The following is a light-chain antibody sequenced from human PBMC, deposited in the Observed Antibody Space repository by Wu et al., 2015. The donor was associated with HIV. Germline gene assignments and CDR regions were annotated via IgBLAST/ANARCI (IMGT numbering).Light chain of an antibody. Sequence: EIVLTQSPGTLSLSPGERATLSCRASQSVSSSYLAWYQQKPGQAPRLLIYGASSRATGIPDRFSGSGPGTDFTLTISRLEPEDFAVYYCQQYGSSPPYSFGQGTKLEIK. CDR2: GAS. CDR1: QSVSSSY. CDR3: QQYGSSPPYS. J-gene: IGKJ2*03. V-gene: IGKV3-20*01.